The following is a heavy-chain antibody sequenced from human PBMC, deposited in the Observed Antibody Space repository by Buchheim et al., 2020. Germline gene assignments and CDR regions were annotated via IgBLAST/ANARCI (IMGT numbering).Heavy chain of an antibody. CDR1: GFTFNNYW. V-gene: IGHV3-7*01. CDR2: IKPDGSQT. J-gene: IGHJ4*02. D-gene: IGHD3-22*01. CDR3: ARVTTDY. Sequence: EVQLVESGGGLVQSGGSLRLSCAASGFTFNNYWMSWVRQAPGKGLEWVANIKPDGSQTYYVGSVKGRFTISRDNAKNSLYLQMNSLRAEDAAVYYCARVTTDYWGQGTL.